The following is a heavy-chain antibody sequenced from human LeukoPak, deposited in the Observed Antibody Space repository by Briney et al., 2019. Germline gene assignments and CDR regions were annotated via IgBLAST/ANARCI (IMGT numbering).Heavy chain of an antibody. CDR3: ARSYDSGGYYSHY. J-gene: IGHJ4*02. V-gene: IGHV1-3*04. CDR1: GYSFTSYA. D-gene: IGHD3-22*01. CDR2: INTGNGNT. Sequence: ASVKVSCKASGYSFTSYAMHWVRQAPGQGLEWMGWINTGNGNTKYSQKFQGRVTMTRNTSISTAYMELSSLRSEDTAVYYCARSYDSGGYYSHYWGQGTLVTVSS.